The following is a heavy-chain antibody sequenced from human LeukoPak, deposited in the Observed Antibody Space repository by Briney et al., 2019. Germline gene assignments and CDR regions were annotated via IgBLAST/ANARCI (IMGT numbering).Heavy chain of an antibody. V-gene: IGHV4-4*09. D-gene: IGHD6-19*01. CDR2: VYNSEST. CDR1: GGSVSTYY. J-gene: IGHJ2*01. CDR3: ARFHSGPSGWYVLWYFDL. Sequence: SETLSLTCTVSGGSVSTYYWSWIRQPPGKGLEWIGYVYNSESTKYNSSLESRVTMSVDTSKNQLYLKLSSVTAADTAVYYCARFHSGPSGWYVLWYFDLWGRGTLVTVSS.